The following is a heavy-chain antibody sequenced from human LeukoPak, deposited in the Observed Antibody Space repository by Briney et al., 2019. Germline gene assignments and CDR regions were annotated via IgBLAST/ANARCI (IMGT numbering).Heavy chain of an antibody. D-gene: IGHD1-26*01. CDR2: MNPNSGNT. Sequence: ASVKVSCKASGYTFTSYDLYWVRQATGQGLEWMGWMNPNSGNTGYAQKFQGRVTMTRNTSISTAYMGLSSLRSEDTAVYYCARVGATGLNYYYYMDVWGKGTTVTISS. CDR1: GYTFTSYD. V-gene: IGHV1-8*01. CDR3: ARVGATGLNYYYYMDV. J-gene: IGHJ6*03.